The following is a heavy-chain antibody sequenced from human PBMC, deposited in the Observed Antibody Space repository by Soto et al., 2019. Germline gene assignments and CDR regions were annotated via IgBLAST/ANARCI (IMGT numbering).Heavy chain of an antibody. Sequence: QVQLVQSGAEVKKPGSSVKVSCKASGGTFSSYTISWVRQAPGQGLEWMGRIIPILGIANYAQKFQGRVTITADKSTSTAYMELSSLRSEDTAVYYCAGTPYYDCWSGSSGYYYYMDVWGKGTTVTVSS. CDR1: GGTFSSYT. J-gene: IGHJ6*03. V-gene: IGHV1-69*02. D-gene: IGHD3-3*01. CDR2: IIPILGIA. CDR3: AGTPYYDCWSGSSGYYYYMDV.